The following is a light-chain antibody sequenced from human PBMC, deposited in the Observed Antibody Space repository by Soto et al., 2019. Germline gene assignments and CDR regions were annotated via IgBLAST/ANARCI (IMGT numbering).Light chain of an antibody. CDR1: QSISSY. J-gene: IGKJ5*01. CDR3: QQSYSTPQT. Sequence: DLPMTQSPSSLSASVGDRVTITCRASQSISSYLNWYQQKPGKAPKLLIYAASSLQSGVPSRFSGSGSGTDFTLTISSLQPEDVATYYCQQSYSTPQTCGQGTRLEIK. CDR2: AAS. V-gene: IGKV1-39*01.